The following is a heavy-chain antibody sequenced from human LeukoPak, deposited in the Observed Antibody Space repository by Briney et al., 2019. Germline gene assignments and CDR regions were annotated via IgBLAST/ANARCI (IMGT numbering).Heavy chain of an antibody. CDR3: AKDNGDHAIDY. J-gene: IGHJ4*02. CDR1: GFTFSRYA. V-gene: IGHV3-30*18. D-gene: IGHD4-17*01. Sequence: GRSLRLSCAASGFTFSRYAMHWVRQAPGKGLEWVAFVSVDGRHEDYGGSVEGRFSISRDNSKKTLYLQMNSLRAEDTAVYYRAKDNGDHAIDYWGRGTMVTVSS. CDR2: VSVDGRHE.